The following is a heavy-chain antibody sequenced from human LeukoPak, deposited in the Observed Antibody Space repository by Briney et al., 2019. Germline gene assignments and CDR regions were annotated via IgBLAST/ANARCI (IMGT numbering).Heavy chain of an antibody. V-gene: IGHV3-23*01. CDR1: GFTFNTYA. CDR3: ARHRSGGSQDDAFAI. CDR2: VSGSGAGT. D-gene: IGHD2-15*01. J-gene: IGHJ3*02. Sequence: PGGSLRLYCAASGFTFNTYAMRRVRHAPGKGREGVAAVSGSGAGTYYADSVKGRFTISRQNAKNSLFLQMNSLRAEDTAVYYCARHRSGGSQDDAFAIWGQGTMVTVSS.